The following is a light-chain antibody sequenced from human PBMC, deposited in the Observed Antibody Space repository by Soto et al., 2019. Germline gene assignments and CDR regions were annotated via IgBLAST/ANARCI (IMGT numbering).Light chain of an antibody. CDR3: QQYSSYPRT. V-gene: IGKV1D-16*01. CDR1: QGISTF. Sequence: DIPLTQSPSSLSASVGDRVTITCRASQGISTFLAWYQQKPGKAPKSLIKTASTLQSGVPSRFSGSGSETEFTLTISRLQPEDFATYYCQQYSSYPRTFGQGTRLEVK. CDR2: TAS. J-gene: IGKJ5*01.